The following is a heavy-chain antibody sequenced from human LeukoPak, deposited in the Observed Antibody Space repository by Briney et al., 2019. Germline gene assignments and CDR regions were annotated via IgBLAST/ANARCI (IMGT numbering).Heavy chain of an antibody. CDR2: INHSGST. CDR3: ASDDGYSLYYFDY. J-gene: IGHJ4*02. CDR1: GGSFSGYY. V-gene: IGHV4-34*01. D-gene: IGHD5-18*01. Sequence: SETLSLTCAVYGGSFSGYYWSWIRQPPGKGLEWIGEINHSGSTNYNPSLKSRVTISVDTSKNQFSPKLSSVTAADTAVYYCASDDGYSLYYFDYWGQGTLVTVSS.